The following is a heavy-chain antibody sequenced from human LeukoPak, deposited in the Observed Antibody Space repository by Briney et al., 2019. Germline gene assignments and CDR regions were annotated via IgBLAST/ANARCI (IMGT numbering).Heavy chain of an antibody. J-gene: IGHJ4*02. V-gene: IGHV3-7*01. D-gene: IGHD1-1*01. Sequence: AGGSLRLSCVGSGFTFRTYWMTWVRQAPGKGLEGVATIKEDGSQKDHVDSVKGRFTISRDNAKNSLYLQMNSLTADDTAVYYCVRAHWTDAAIWGQGTLVTVSS. CDR3: VRAHWTDAAI. CDR2: IKEDGSQK. CDR1: GFTFRTYW.